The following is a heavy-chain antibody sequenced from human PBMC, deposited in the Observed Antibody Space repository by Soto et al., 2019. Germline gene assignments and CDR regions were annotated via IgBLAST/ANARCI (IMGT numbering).Heavy chain of an antibody. D-gene: IGHD3-3*01. Sequence: QVHLQQWGAGLLKPSETLSLTCALYGGSFDGYYWSWIRQSPGKGLEWIGEIHHSGSTKYNPSLKSRVSLSVDTSTKQFSLKMTSMTAADRGVYYCARWVDSWSGYLFWGQGTPVTVSS. J-gene: IGHJ4*02. CDR3: ARWVDSWSGYLF. CDR1: GGSFDGYY. V-gene: IGHV4-34*01. CDR2: IHHSGST.